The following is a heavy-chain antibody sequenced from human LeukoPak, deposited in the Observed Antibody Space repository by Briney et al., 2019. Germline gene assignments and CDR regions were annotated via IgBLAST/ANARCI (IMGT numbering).Heavy chain of an antibody. V-gene: IGHV3-23*01. Sequence: GGSLRLSCAVSGFTFSNYARTWVRQAPGKGLEWVSEITGSGNSTYYADSVKGRFTISRDNSKNTLYLQMNSLRAEDTAVYFCARELFAFAYWGQGTLVTVSS. J-gene: IGHJ4*02. CDR1: GFTFSNYA. CDR2: ITGSGNST. D-gene: IGHD3-10*01. CDR3: ARELFAFAY.